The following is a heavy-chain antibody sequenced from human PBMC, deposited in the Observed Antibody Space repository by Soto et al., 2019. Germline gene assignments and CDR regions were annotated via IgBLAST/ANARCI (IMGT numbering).Heavy chain of an antibody. CDR3: ARLPLDYGGNHQGGYYYYGMDV. Sequence: PSETLSLTCTVSGGSVSSSGYYWGWVRQPPGKGLEWIGQIYHGESTNYNPSLKSQVTISVDTSKNQFSPKLSSVTAADTAVYYCARLPLDYGGNHQGGYYYYGMDVWGQGTTVTVSS. J-gene: IGHJ6*02. D-gene: IGHD4-17*01. CDR2: IYHGEST. CDR1: GGSVSSSGYY. V-gene: IGHV4-39*01.